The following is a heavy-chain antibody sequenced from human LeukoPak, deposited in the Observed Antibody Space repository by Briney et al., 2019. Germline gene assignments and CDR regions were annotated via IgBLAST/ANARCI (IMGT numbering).Heavy chain of an antibody. J-gene: IGHJ6*02. CDR3: ASGMVMGNYYYYGMDV. Sequence: GASVKVSCKASGYTFTSYDINWVRQATGQGLEWMGWMNPNSGNTGYAQKFQGRVTMTRNTSISTAYMELSSLRSEDTAVYYCASGMVMGNYYYYGMDVWGQGTTVTVSS. CDR2: MNPNSGNT. D-gene: IGHD2-8*01. CDR1: GYTFTSYD. V-gene: IGHV1-8*01.